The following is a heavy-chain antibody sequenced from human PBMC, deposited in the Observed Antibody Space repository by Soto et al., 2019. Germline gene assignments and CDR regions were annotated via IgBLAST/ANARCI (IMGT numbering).Heavy chain of an antibody. D-gene: IGHD6-13*01. J-gene: IGHJ6*02. CDR3: ARPCVSAAAAATLYYYYGMDV. CDR2: ISYDGSNK. CDR1: GFTFSSYA. Sequence: GGSLRLSCAASGFTFSSYAMHWVRQAPGKGLEWVAVISYDGSNKYYADSVKGRFTISRDNSKNTLYLQMNSLRAEDTAVYYCARPCVSAAAAATLYYYYGMDVWGQGTTVTVSS. V-gene: IGHV3-30-3*01.